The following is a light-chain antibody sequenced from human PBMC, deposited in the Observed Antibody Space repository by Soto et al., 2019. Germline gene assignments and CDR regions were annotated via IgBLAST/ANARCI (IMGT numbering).Light chain of an antibody. CDR1: QSISTW. V-gene: IGKV1-5*01. CDR3: KKYTGLPVVT. CDR2: DAS. Sequence: IKVNISRSAVCGAVEESVTMRWRASQSISTWLAWYQQKPGKAPKLLIYDASILESGVPSRFSCSGCGTQFTINICSLQTAAYALYYCKKYTGLPVVTFATGTKVDIK. J-gene: IGKJ3*01.